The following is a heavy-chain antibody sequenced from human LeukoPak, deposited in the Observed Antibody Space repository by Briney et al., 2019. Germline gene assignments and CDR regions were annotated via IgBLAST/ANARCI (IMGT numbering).Heavy chain of an antibody. Sequence: SETLSLTCSVSGASVTTYPYYWTWIRQPPGKGLEWIGSVTYTGNTFYNPSLQSRVTIPIDASKNQFSLNLSSVTAADTAIYFCARTPTGFPNWFHSWGRGTPVTVSS. CDR2: VTYTGNT. D-gene: IGHD3-9*01. CDR3: ARTPTGFPNWFHS. V-gene: IGHV4-39*07. J-gene: IGHJ5*01. CDR1: GASVTTYPYY.